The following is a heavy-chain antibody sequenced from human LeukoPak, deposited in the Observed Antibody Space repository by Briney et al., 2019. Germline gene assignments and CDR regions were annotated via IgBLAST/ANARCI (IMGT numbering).Heavy chain of an antibody. CDR3: VVTAPPSDAFDI. J-gene: IGHJ3*02. V-gene: IGHV4-38-2*02. CDR2: IYYSGST. D-gene: IGHD2-21*02. Sequence: SETLSLTCTVSGYSISSGYHWGWIRQPPGKGLEWIGSIYYSGSTYYNTSLKSRVTISVDTSKNQFSLKLSSVTAADTAVYYCVVTAPPSDAFDIWGQGTMVTVSS. CDR1: GYSISSGYH.